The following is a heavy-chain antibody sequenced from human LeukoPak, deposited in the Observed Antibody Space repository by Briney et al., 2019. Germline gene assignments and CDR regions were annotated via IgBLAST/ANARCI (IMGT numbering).Heavy chain of an antibody. CDR1: GGSISSGNYY. CDR3: ARASLHSSTSHLFDY. J-gene: IGHJ4*02. Sequence: SETLSLTCTVSGGSISSGNYYWSWIRQPPGKGLEWIGSIYHSGSTYYNPSLKSRVTISVDTSKNQFSLKLSSVTAADTAVYYCARASLHSSTSHLFDYWGQGTLVTVSS. V-gene: IGHV4-39*07. D-gene: IGHD6-13*01. CDR2: IYHSGST.